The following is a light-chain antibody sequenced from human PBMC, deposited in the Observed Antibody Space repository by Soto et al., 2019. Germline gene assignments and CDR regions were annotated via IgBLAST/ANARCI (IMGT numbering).Light chain of an antibody. J-gene: IGKJ1*01. CDR3: QQYNNWPPWT. CDR1: QSVSNN. V-gene: IGKV3-15*01. Sequence: EIVMTQSPATLSVSPGERATLSCRASQSVSNNLACYQQKPGQAPRLLIYGASTRATGIQARFSGSGSGTAFTLTISSLQSEDFAVYYCQQYNNWPPWTFGQGTKVEIK. CDR2: GAS.